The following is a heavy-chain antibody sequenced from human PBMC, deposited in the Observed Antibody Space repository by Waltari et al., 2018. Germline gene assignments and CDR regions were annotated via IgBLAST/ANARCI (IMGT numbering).Heavy chain of an antibody. CDR2: SIPIVGTS. Sequence: QVQLVQSGAEVKKPGSSVKVSCKASGGTFSSYAISWVRQAPGQGLEWMGGSIPIVGTSNDAQKFQGRGTITADESTSTAYMELSSLRSEDTAVYYWARVGFGAAAGTGGWFDPWGQGTLVTVSS. CDR1: GGTFSSYA. J-gene: IGHJ5*02. D-gene: IGHD6-13*01. V-gene: IGHV1-69*13. CDR3: ARVGFGAAAGTGGWFDP.